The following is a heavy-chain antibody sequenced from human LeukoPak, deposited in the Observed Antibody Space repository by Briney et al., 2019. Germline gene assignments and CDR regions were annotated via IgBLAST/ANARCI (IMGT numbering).Heavy chain of an antibody. V-gene: IGHV3-33*01. Sequence: GGCLRLSCAASGFTFSSYGMHWVRQAPGKGLEWVAVIWYDGSNKYYADSVKGRFTISRDNSKNTLYLQMNSLRAEDTAVYYCARDFHYYDSSGPPGIWGQGTMVTVSS. CDR1: GFTFSSYG. CDR2: IWYDGSNK. CDR3: ARDFHYYDSSGPPGI. D-gene: IGHD3-22*01. J-gene: IGHJ3*02.